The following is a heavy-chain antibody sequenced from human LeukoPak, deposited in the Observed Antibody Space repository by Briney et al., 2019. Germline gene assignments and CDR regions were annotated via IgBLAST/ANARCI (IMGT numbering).Heavy chain of an antibody. CDR1: GYTFTSYD. CDR3: ARGPYYYDSSGYED. Sequence: ASVKVSCKASGYTFTSYDINWVRQATGQGLEWMGWMNPNSGNTGYAQKFQGRVTMTTDTSTSTAYMELRSLRSDDTAVYYCARGPYYYDSSGYEDWGQGTLVTVSS. D-gene: IGHD3-22*01. V-gene: IGHV1-8*01. CDR2: MNPNSGNT. J-gene: IGHJ4*02.